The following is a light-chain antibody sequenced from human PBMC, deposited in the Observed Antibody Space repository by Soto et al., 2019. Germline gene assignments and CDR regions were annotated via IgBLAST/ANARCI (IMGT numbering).Light chain of an antibody. CDR2: EVS. V-gene: IGKV2-24*01. J-gene: IGKJ1*01. CDR1: QSLVHSNGRTY. Sequence: DIVVTQTPLSSPVTRGQPASISCRSSQSLVHSNGRTYLSRFKQRPGQPPRLLIHEVSNRLAGVPGISSGSGAGTDFTLRISRVEAEYVGVYYCLQATDFPWTFGQGTKLEI. CDR3: LQATDFPWT.